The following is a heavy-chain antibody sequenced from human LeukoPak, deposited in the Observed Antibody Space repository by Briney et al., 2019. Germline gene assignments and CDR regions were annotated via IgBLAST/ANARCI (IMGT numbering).Heavy chain of an antibody. CDR2: IYTSGST. D-gene: IGHD6-13*01. J-gene: IGHJ5*02. CDR1: GGSISSSSYY. V-gene: IGHV4-39*01. CDR3: ARSGGSWNP. Sequence: PSETLSLTCTVSGGSISSSSYYWGWIRQPPGKGLEWIGRIYTSGSTNYNPSLKSRVTISVDTSKNQFSLKLSSVTAADTAVYYCARSGGSWNPWGQGTLVTVSS.